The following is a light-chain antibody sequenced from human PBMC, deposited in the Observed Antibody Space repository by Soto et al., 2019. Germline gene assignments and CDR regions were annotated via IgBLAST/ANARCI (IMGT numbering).Light chain of an antibody. J-gene: IGLJ1*01. Sequence: QSALTQPASVSGSPGQSITISCPVSSSDVGGHNHVSWYQQHPGKAPKLIIYEVGNRPSGVSNRFSGSKSGNTASLTISGCQAEDEADYYCNSYTSSSTHVFGTGTKLTVL. CDR1: SSDVGGHNH. V-gene: IGLV2-14*01. CDR2: EVG. CDR3: NSYTSSSTHV.